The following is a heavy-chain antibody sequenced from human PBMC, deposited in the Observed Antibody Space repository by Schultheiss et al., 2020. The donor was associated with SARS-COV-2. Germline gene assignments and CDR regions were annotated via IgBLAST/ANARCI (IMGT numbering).Heavy chain of an antibody. D-gene: IGHD6-13*01. V-gene: IGHV3-30*03. CDR1: GFTFSSYW. CDR3: ARVSGYSYGSRIAAAGTIDY. Sequence: GGSLRLSCAASGFTFSSYWMSWVRQAPGKGLEWVAVISYDGSNKYYADSVKGRFTISRDNSKNTLYLQMNSLRAEDTAVYYCARVSGYSYGSRIAAAGTIDYWGQGTLVTVSS. J-gene: IGHJ4*02. CDR2: ISYDGSNK.